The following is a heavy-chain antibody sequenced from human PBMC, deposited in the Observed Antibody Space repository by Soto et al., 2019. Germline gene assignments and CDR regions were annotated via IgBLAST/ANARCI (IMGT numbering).Heavy chain of an antibody. Sequence: PGGSLRLSCAASGFTFSSYAMSWVRQAPGKGLEWVSAISGGGGSTYYTDSVKGRFTISRDNSKNTLYLQMNSLRAEDTAVYYCAKVGWLVPYFDYWGQGTLVTVSS. V-gene: IGHV3-23*01. CDR1: GFTFSSYA. CDR3: AKVGWLVPYFDY. D-gene: IGHD6-19*01. J-gene: IGHJ4*02. CDR2: ISGGGGST.